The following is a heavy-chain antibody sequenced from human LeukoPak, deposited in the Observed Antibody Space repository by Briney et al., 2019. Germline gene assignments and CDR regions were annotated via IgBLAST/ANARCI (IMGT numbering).Heavy chain of an antibody. J-gene: IGHJ4*02. CDR3: AREEWYYFDY. Sequence: GGSLRLSCAASGFTFSTYAIHWVRQAPGKGLEWVAVISYDGSNKYYADSVKGRFTISRDNSKNTVHLQMNSLRADDTAVYYCAREEWYYFDYWGQGTLVTVSS. CDR2: ISYDGSNK. D-gene: IGHD3-3*01. CDR1: GFTFSTYA. V-gene: IGHV3-30-3*01.